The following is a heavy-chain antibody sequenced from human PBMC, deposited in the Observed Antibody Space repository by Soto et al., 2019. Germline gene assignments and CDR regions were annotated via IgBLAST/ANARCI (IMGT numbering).Heavy chain of an antibody. D-gene: IGHD6-19*01. J-gene: IGHJ6*02. CDR2: ISSSGSTI. Sequence: PGGSLRLSCAASGFTFSDYYMSWIRQAPGKGLEWVSYISSSGSTIYYADSVKGRFTISRDNAKNSLYLQMNSLRAEDTAVYYCARGITSSGWSGAYYYYGMDVWGQGTTVTVSS. CDR3: ARGITSSGWSGAYYYYGMDV. CDR1: GFTFSDYY. V-gene: IGHV3-11*01.